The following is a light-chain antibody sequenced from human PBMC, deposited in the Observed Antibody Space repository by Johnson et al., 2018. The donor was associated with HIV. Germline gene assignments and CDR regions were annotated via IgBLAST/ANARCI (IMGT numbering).Light chain of an antibody. CDR1: SSNIGNNY. CDR2: DNN. V-gene: IGLV1-51*01. CDR3: GTWDSSLSAPDV. J-gene: IGLJ1*01. Sequence: HSVLTQPPSVSAAPGQKVTISCSGSSSNIGNNYVSWYQQIPGTAPKLLIYDNNKRPSGIPDRFSGSKSGTSATLGITGLQTGDEADYYCGTWDSSLSAPDVCGSETKVT.